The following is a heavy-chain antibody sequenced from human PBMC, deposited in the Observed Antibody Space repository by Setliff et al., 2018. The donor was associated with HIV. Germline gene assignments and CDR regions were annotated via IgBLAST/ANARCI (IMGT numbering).Heavy chain of an antibody. V-gene: IGHV1-2*02. CDR2: INPETGDP. CDR3: ATDPGYSSTWYSESFQH. CDR1: GYRFIGHY. J-gene: IGHJ1*01. Sequence: GASVKVSCKTSGYRFIGHYLHWVRLAPGQGPEWVGWINPETGDPNYAQKFRGRVLMTRDTSITTAFLHVAKLTSDDTAMYYCATDPGYSSTWYSESFQHWGQGTVVTVSS. D-gene: IGHD6-13*01.